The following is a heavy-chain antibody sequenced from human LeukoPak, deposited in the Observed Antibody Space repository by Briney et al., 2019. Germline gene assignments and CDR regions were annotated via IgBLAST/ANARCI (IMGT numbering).Heavy chain of an antibody. CDR2: MNPNSGNT. Sequence: EASVTVSCTASGYTFTTYDINWVRQATGQGLEWMGWMNPNSGNTGYAQRFQGRVTMTRDTSISTAYMELNSLTSEDTAVYYCAKNVRDTETFDYWGQGTLVTVSS. J-gene: IGHJ4*02. D-gene: IGHD5-18*01. CDR3: AKNVRDTETFDY. CDR1: GYTFTTYD. V-gene: IGHV1-8*01.